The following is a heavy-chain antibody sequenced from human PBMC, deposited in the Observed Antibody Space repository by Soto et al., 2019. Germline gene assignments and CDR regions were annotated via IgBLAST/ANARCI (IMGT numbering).Heavy chain of an antibody. CDR2: IYHSGST. CDR1: GGSISSSNW. J-gene: IGHJ4*02. Sequence: SETLSLTCAVSGGSISSSNWWSWVRQPPGKGLEWIGEIYHSGSTNYNPSLKSRVTISVDKSKNQFSLKLSSVTAADTAVYYCARDPDRSVAGTTYFDYWGQGTLVTVSS. V-gene: IGHV4-4*02. D-gene: IGHD6-19*01. CDR3: ARDPDRSVAGTTYFDY.